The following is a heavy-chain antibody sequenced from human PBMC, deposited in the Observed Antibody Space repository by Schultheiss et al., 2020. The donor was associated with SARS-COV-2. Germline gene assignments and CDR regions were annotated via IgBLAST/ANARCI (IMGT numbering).Heavy chain of an antibody. D-gene: IGHD1-26*01. CDR2: IWYDGSNK. Sequence: GGSLRLSCTGSGFTFSSYGMHWVRQAPGKGLEWVAVIWYDGSNKYYADSVKGRFTISRDNSKNTLYLQMNSLRAEDTAVYYCARNGRGSYYRDYWGQGTLVTVSS. J-gene: IGHJ4*02. CDR3: ARNGRGSYYRDY. CDR1: GFTFSSYG. V-gene: IGHV3-33*01.